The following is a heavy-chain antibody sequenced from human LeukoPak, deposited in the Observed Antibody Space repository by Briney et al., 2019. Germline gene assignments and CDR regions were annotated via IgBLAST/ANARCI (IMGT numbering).Heavy chain of an antibody. V-gene: IGHV3-23*01. CDR2: ISGSGAST. D-gene: IGHD3-16*02. J-gene: IGHJ3*02. CDR1: GFAFSSYA. CDR3: ARVNRGDAFDI. Sequence: GGSLRLSCAASGFAFSSYAMTWVRQAPGKGLEWVSDISGSGASTYYADSVKGRFTISRDNSKNTLYLQMNSLRAEDTAVYYCARVNRGDAFDIWGQGTLVTVSS.